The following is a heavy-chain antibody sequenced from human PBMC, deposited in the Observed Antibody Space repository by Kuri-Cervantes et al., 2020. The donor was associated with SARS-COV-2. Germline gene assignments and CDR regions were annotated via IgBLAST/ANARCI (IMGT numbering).Heavy chain of an antibody. D-gene: IGHD6-19*01. V-gene: IGHV1-69*01. Sequence: SFKAFEGTFISNAISWVRQAPGQGLEWMGGIIPILGTANYAQKFQGRVTITADESTSTAYMELSSLRSEDTAVYYCARGYSSGLRPYDAFDIWGQGTMVTVSS. CDR1: EGTFISNA. J-gene: IGHJ3*02. CDR2: IIPILGTA. CDR3: ARGYSSGLRPYDAFDI.